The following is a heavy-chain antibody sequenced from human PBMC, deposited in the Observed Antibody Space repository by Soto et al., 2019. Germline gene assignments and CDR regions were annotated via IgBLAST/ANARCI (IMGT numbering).Heavy chain of an antibody. V-gene: IGHV2-5*02. CDR1: GFSLSTSGVG. Sequence: GSCPTLVNPTQTLTLTCTFSGFSLSTSGVGVGWIRQPPGKALEWLALIYWDDDKRYSPSLKSRLTITKDTSKNQVVLTMTNMDPVDTATYYCAHSIDNYYDSSGYSPVDYWGQGTLVTVSS. D-gene: IGHD3-22*01. CDR3: AHSIDNYYDSSGYSPVDY. J-gene: IGHJ4*02. CDR2: IYWDDDK.